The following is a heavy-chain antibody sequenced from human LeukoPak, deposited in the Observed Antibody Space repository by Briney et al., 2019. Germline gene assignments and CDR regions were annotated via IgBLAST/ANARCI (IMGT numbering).Heavy chain of an antibody. CDR2: IIPIFGTA. J-gene: IGHJ5*02. V-gene: IGHV1-69*05. Sequence: ASLKFSCKVSGVTFSSYAISWVRQPPGQGRKGMGGIIPIFGTANYAQKFQGRVTITTDESTSTAYKELSSLRSEDTAVYYCASSSGYYYPNWFAPWGQGTLVTVSS. CDR3: ASSSGYYYPNWFAP. CDR1: GVTFSSYA. D-gene: IGHD3-22*01.